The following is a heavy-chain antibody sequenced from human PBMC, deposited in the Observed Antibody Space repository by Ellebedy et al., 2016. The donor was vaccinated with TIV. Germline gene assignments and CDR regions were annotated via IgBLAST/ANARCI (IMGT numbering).Heavy chain of an antibody. CDR1: GFTFSSDW. D-gene: IGHD6-19*01. Sequence: GESLKIPCAASGFTFSSDWMHWARQAPGKGLVWVSRINNDGSSTSYADSVKGRFTISRDNAKNTLFLQMNSLRAEDTAVYYCARDRRGLVVAAWGQGTLVTVSS. CDR2: INNDGSST. J-gene: IGHJ4*02. CDR3: ARDRRGLVVAA. V-gene: IGHV3-74*01.